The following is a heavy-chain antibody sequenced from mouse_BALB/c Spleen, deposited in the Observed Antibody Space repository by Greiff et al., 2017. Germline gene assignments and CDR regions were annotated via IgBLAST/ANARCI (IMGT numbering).Heavy chain of an antibody. CDR1: GFTFTDYY. V-gene: IGHV7-3*02. D-gene: IGHD2-4*01. CDR2: IRNKANGYTT. Sequence: EVMLVESGGGLVQPGGSLRLSCATSGFTFTDYYMSWVRQPPGKALEWLGFIRNKANGYTTEYSASVKGRFTISRDNYQSILYLQMNTLRAEDSATDYCARATMITKAMDYWGQGTSGTVSA. CDR3: ARATMITKAMDY. J-gene: IGHJ4*01.